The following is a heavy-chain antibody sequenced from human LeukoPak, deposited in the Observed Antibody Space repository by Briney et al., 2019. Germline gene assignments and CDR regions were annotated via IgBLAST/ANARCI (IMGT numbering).Heavy chain of an antibody. CDR1: GGSISSYY. V-gene: IGHV4-59*08. Sequence: SETLSLTCTVSGGSISSYYWSWIRQPPGKGLEWIGYIYYSGSTNYNPSLKSRVTISVDTSKNQFSLKLSSVTAADTAVYYCARGSRYYDSSGSLLGYFDYWGQGTLVTVSS. CDR3: ARGSRYYDSSGSLLGYFDY. D-gene: IGHD3-22*01. CDR2: IYYSGST. J-gene: IGHJ4*02.